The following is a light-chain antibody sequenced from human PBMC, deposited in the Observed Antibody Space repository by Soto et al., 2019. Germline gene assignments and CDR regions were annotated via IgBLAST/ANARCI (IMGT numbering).Light chain of an antibody. Sequence: DIQMTQSPSTLSASVGDRVTITCRASQSISSWLAWYQQKPGKAPKLLIYKASSLESGVPSMFSGSGSGTEFTLTISSLQPDDFTTYYCQQYTSFPTFGQGTKVEIK. CDR2: KAS. J-gene: IGKJ1*01. CDR1: QSISSW. CDR3: QQYTSFPT. V-gene: IGKV1-5*03.